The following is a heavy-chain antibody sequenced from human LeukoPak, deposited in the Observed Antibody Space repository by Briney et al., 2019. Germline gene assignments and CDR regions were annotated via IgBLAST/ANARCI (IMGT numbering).Heavy chain of an antibody. J-gene: IGHJ6*03. V-gene: IGHV4-38-2*01. CDR3: GRAGFGTAYIRFYYYMDV. Sequence: PSETLSLTCAVSNYPITSDYYWVWIRQPPGQGLEWIGQIFHSGIAHYNPSLKSRVTMSVDTSRSQFSVNLNSVTAADTAVYYCGRAGFGTAYIRFYYYMDVWGKGTTVTVSS. CDR1: NYPITSDYY. D-gene: IGHD3-16*01. CDR2: IFHSGIA.